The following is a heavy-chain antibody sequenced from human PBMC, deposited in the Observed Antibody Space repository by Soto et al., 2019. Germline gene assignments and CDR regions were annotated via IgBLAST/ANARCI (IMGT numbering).Heavy chain of an antibody. V-gene: IGHV3-23*01. CDR3: AKDRVYYYGSGSPSADY. CDR2: ISGSGGST. D-gene: IGHD3-10*01. J-gene: IGHJ4*02. CDR1: GFTFSSYA. Sequence: PGGSLRLSCAASGFTFSSYAMSWVRQAPGKGLEWVSAISGSGGSTYYAESVKGRFTISRDNSKNTLYLQMNNLRAEDTAVYYCAKDRVYYYGSGSPSADYWGQGTLVTVSS.